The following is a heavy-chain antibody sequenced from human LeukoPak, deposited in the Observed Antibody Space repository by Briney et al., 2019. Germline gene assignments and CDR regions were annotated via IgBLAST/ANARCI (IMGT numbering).Heavy chain of an antibody. CDR3: GRDLGGRSGY. D-gene: IGHD1-26*01. Sequence: PGGSLRLSCAASGFTFSSYALSWVRQAPGKGLEWVSAISNSGGSTYYADSVKGRFSISRDNAKNTLYLQMNSLRAEDTAVYYCGRDLGGRSGYWGQGTLVTVSS. CDR2: ISNSGGST. CDR1: GFTFSSYA. J-gene: IGHJ4*02. V-gene: IGHV3-23*01.